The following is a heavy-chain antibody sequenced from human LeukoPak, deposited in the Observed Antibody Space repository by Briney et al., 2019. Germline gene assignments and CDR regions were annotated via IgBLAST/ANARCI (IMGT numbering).Heavy chain of an antibody. Sequence: PGRSLRLSCAASGFTFSSYWMSWVRQAPGKGLEWVANIKQDGSEKYYVDSVKGRFTISRDNAKNSLYLQMNSLRAEDTAVYYCARMGAAAGRHWFDPWGQGTLVTVSS. D-gene: IGHD6-13*01. J-gene: IGHJ5*02. V-gene: IGHV3-7*01. CDR1: GFTFSSYW. CDR2: IKQDGSEK. CDR3: ARMGAAAGRHWFDP.